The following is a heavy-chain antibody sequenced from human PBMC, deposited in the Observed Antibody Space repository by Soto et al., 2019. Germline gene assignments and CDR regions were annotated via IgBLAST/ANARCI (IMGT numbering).Heavy chain of an antibody. CDR3: ARGGQLLSVAFDI. V-gene: IGHV1-3*01. CDR1: GYTFTRYA. D-gene: IGHD2-2*01. CDR2: INAGNGIT. J-gene: IGHJ3*02. Sequence: QVQLVQSGAEVKKPGASVKVSCRASGYTFTRYALHWVRQAPGQRLEWMGWINAGNGITTYSQKFQCRVTITRDKSASTAYMELSSLTSEDTAVYYCARGGQLLSVAFDIWGQGTMVTVSS.